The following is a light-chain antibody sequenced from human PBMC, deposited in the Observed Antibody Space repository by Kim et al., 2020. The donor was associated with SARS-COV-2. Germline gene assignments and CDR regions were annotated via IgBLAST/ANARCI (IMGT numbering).Light chain of an antibody. CDR1: ALPKQY. Sequence: SASPGQTARITCSGDALPKQYAYWYQQKPGQAPVLVIYKDSERPSGIPERFSGSSSGTTVTLTISGVQAEDEADYYCQSADSSGRVFGGGTKLTVL. CDR2: KDS. J-gene: IGLJ3*02. V-gene: IGLV3-25*03. CDR3: QSADSSGRV.